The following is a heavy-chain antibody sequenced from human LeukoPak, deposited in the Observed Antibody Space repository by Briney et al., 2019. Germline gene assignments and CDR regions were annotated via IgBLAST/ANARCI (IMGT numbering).Heavy chain of an antibody. CDR2: IYTSGST. D-gene: IGHD3-22*01. V-gene: IGHV4-4*07. Sequence: SETLSLTCTVSGGSISSYYWSWIRQPAGKGLEWIGRIYTSGSTNYNPSLKSRVTMSVDTSKNQFSLKLSSVTAADTAVYYCARASYYYDSSGYSDAFDIWGQGTMVTVSS. CDR3: ARASYYYDSSGYSDAFDI. CDR1: GGSISSYY. J-gene: IGHJ3*02.